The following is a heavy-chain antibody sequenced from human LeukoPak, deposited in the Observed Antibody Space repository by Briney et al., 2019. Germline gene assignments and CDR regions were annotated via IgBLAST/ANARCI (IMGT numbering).Heavy chain of an antibody. V-gene: IGHV3-33*01. CDR1: GFTFSSYG. D-gene: IGHD6-6*01. J-gene: IGHJ1*01. CDR3: ARGGAARLHLQN. Sequence: GRSLRLSCAASGFTFSSYGMHWVRQAPGKGLEWVAVIWYDGSNKYYADSVKGRFTISRDNSKNTLYLQMNSLRAEDTAVYYCARGGAARLHLQNWGQGTLVTVSS. CDR2: IWYDGSNK.